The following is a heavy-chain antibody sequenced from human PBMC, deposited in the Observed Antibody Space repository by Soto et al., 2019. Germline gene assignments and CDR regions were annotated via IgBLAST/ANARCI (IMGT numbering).Heavy chain of an antibody. Sequence: GGSLRLSCAASGFTFSSYGMHWVRQAPGKGLEWVAVISYDGSDKYYADSVKGRFTISRDNSKNTLYLQMNSLRAEDTAVYYCAKEDRRVSSSGWYFAYWGQGTLVTVSS. CDR2: ISYDGSDK. D-gene: IGHD6-19*01. V-gene: IGHV3-30*18. J-gene: IGHJ4*02. CDR1: GFTFSSYG. CDR3: AKEDRRVSSSGWYFAY.